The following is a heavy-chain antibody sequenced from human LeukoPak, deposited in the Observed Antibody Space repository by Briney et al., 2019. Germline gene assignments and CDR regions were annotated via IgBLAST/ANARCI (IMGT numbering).Heavy chain of an antibody. J-gene: IGHJ5*02. D-gene: IGHD5-24*01. Sequence: PSETLSLTCSVSGGSINNYYWSWIRQPPGKGLEWIAYIYYSGSTNYNPSLRTGFTISVATSRTQFSLKLSAVTAADRAGFYFARDASRDGYNRGYNWFDPWGQGTLVTVSS. V-gene: IGHV4-59*01. CDR2: IYYSGST. CDR1: GGSINNYY. CDR3: ARDASRDGYNRGYNWFDP.